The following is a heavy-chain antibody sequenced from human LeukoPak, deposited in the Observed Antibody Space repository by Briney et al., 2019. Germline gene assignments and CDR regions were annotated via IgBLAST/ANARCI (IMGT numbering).Heavy chain of an antibody. J-gene: IGHJ3*01. CDR2: IYSGGTT. Sequence: VGSLRLSCAASAFTVSSNYMSWVRRAPGKGLEWVSIIYSGGTTYYADSVKGRFTISRDNSKNTLYLQMNSLRAEDTAVYYCARRYPYSSAWHPSAFDVWGRGTMVTVSS. D-gene: IGHD6-19*01. CDR1: AFTVSSNY. V-gene: IGHV3-66*01. CDR3: ARRYPYSSAWHPSAFDV.